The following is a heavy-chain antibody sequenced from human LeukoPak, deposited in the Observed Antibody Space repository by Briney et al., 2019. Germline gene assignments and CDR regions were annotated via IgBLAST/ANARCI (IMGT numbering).Heavy chain of an antibody. D-gene: IGHD5-12*01. CDR3: ARDSDSGYGPFAS. V-gene: IGHV3-53*01. CDR1: GFTVSNNY. CDR2: IHSGGTT. Sequence: PGGSLRLSGAASGFTVSNNYMSWVRQAPGKGLEWVSVIHSGGTTNYADSVQGRFAISRDNSKTTVYLHMNSLRAEDTAVYYCARDSDSGYGPFASWGQGTLVTVSS. J-gene: IGHJ4*02.